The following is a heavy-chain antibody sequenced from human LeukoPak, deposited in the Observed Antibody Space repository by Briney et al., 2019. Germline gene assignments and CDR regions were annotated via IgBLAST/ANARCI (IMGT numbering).Heavy chain of an antibody. CDR2: ISHVGSNQ. J-gene: IGHJ6*03. D-gene: IGHD3-16*01. Sequence: PVGSLRLSRAPSGFSLSVYGMYWVRQAPRKGLEGVAFISHVGSNQYYADSAKGRFTISRNNSKNTLDLQMKRLRAEDTAVYYCSKGGEWSWTYYYHYMDVWGKGTTVTISS. CDR3: SKGGEWSWTYYYHYMDV. V-gene: IGHV3-30*02. CDR1: GFSLSVYG.